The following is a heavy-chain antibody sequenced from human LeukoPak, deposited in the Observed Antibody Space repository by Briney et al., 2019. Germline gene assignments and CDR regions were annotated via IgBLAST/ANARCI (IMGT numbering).Heavy chain of an antibody. J-gene: IGHJ4*02. CDR1: GGSISSSGYY. Sequence: SETLSLTCTVSGGSISSSGYYWGWIRQPPGKGLEWIGSIYYSGSTYYNPSLKSRFTISGDTSKNQFSLKLTALDAADTAVYYCASDYYVILTGYPPHNYWGQGALVPVPS. V-gene: IGHV4-39*01. D-gene: IGHD3-9*01. CDR2: IYYSGST. CDR3: ASDYYVILTGYPPHNY.